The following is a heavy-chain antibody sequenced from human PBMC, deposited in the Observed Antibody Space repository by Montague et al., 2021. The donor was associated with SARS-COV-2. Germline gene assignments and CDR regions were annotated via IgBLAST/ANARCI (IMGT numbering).Heavy chain of an antibody. CDR3: SRGTGPRSITLFGVIISGHVLDI. CDR2: INHRGST. Sequence: SETLSLTCAVYGGSFSGYYWSWIRQPPGKGLVWIGEINHRGSTNYNPPLKSRVIISVDTSKNQFSLKLSSVTAADTAVYYCSRGTGPRSITLFGVIISGHVLDIWGQGTMVTVSS. D-gene: IGHD3-3*01. CDR1: GGSFSGYY. V-gene: IGHV4-34*01. J-gene: IGHJ3*02.